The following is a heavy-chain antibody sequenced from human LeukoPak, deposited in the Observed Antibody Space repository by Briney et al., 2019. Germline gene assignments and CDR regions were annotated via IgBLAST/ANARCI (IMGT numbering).Heavy chain of an antibody. CDR2: IIPKFGTL. V-gene: IGHV1-69*01. D-gene: IGHD3-10*01. CDR1: GGTFSNYG. J-gene: IGHJ6*03. Sequence: GSSVKVSCKASGGTFSNYGVSWVRQAPGQGLEWMGGIIPKFGTLNYAQKSQGRVTITAAESASTTYMELSSLRSEDTAVYYCARNGYYGSGSPTYYYYMDVWGKGTTVTVSS. CDR3: ARNGYYGSGSPTYYYYMDV.